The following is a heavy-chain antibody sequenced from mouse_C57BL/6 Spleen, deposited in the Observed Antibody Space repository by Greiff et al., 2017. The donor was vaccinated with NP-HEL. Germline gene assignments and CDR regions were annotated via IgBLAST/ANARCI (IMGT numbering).Heavy chain of an antibody. CDR3: ARVTTVVAPYWYFDV. CDR2: IDPEDGEN. Sequence: VQLQQSGAELVKPGASVKLSCTASGFNIKDYYMHWVKQRTEQGLEWIGRIDPEDGENKYAPKFQGKATITADTSSTTAYLQLSSLTSKDTAVYYCARVTTVVAPYWYFDVWGTGTTVTVSS. J-gene: IGHJ1*03. CDR1: GFNIKDYY. D-gene: IGHD1-1*01. V-gene: IGHV14-2*01.